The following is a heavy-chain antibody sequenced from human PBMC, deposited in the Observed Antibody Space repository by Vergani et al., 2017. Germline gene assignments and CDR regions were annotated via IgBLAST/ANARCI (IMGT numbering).Heavy chain of an antibody. V-gene: IGHV4-4*03. Sequence: QLHDSGPGLVNPPFTLSLTCAFSCYSIIINNFFTWVRQPPGKWLDLIGEICHTEDTNYSPSLKSRVTVSSYESRNLFSLRLNSVTAADTAVYYCATIGYRRWGYYFDYWGQGILVTVSS. CDR1: CYSIIINNF. CDR2: ICHTEDT. J-gene: IGHJ4*02. D-gene: IGHD2-2*02. CDR3: ATIGYRRWGYYFDY.